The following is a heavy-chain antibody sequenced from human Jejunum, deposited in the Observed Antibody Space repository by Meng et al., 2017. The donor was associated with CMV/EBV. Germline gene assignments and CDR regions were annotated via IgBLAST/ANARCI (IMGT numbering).Heavy chain of an antibody. D-gene: IGHD4-17*01. CDR2: ISGSSTYI. CDR3: ARAIDYGDPNWFDP. V-gene: IGHV3-21*01. CDR1: GFTFPSYS. J-gene: IGHJ5*02. Sequence: GFTFPSYSINWVRQAPGKGLEWLSYISGSSTYIYHADSVKGRFTISRDNAKNSVYLQMNSLRAEDTAVYYCARAIDYGDPNWFDPWGQGTLVTVSS.